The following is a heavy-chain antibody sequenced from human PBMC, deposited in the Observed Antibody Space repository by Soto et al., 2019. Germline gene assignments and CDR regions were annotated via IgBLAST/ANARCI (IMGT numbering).Heavy chain of an antibody. V-gene: IGHV3-15*01. CDR3: STGLRWTSTDDY. CDR2: IKSKADGGTP. J-gene: IGHJ4*02. CDR1: GFTFSNAW. D-gene: IGHD2-15*01. Sequence: EVQLVESGGGLVEPGGSLRLSCVVSGFTFSNAWMRWVRQAPGKGLEWVGRIKSKADGGTPEYAASVEGRFTISRDDSKNTLYLQPDGLKTEDTAVYYCSTGLRWTSTDDYWGQGTLVTVSS.